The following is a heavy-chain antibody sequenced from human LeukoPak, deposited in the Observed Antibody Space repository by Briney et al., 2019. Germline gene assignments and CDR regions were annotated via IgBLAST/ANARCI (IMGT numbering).Heavy chain of an antibody. CDR3: ARASGDHAYFGVEKWFDP. CDR2: IYYSGST. D-gene: IGHD7-27*01. Sequence: PSETLSLTCSVSGYSISSDYYWGCLRQPPGKGLEWIEFIYYSGSTYYNPSLKSRVTISVDTSKNQFSLKLSSVTAADTAIYYCARASGDHAYFGVEKWFDPWGQGTLVTVSS. V-gene: IGHV4-38-2*02. J-gene: IGHJ5*02. CDR1: GYSISSDYY.